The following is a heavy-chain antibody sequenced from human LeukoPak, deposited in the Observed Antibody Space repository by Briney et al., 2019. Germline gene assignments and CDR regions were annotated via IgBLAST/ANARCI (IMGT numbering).Heavy chain of an antibody. CDR3: ARDDGSGSSYYFDY. CDR2: IWHDGSNK. V-gene: IGHV3-33*01. Sequence: QPGGSLRLSCAASGFTFSSYGMHWVRQAPGKGLEWVAVIWHDGSNKYYADSVKGRFTISRDNSKNTLYLQMNSLRAEDTAVYYCARDDGSGSSYYFDYWGQGTLVTVSS. CDR1: GFTFSSYG. J-gene: IGHJ4*02. D-gene: IGHD3-10*01.